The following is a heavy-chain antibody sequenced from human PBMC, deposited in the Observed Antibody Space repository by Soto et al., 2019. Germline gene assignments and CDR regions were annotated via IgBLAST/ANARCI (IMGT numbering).Heavy chain of an antibody. D-gene: IGHD3-3*02. Sequence: DVQLVVSGGGFVQPGGSLRLSCAASGFTFDDHAMHWVRQVPGKGLAWVSVISWDSAKVDYAVSVEGRFIVSRDNAKNSVYRQMSRLRLDDPAFYYCARDFRAGAVSTIFEHYFDYWGQGTLVNVAS. CDR3: ARDFRAGAVSTIFEHYFDY. CDR1: GFTFDDHA. J-gene: IGHJ4*02. CDR2: ISWDSAKV. V-gene: IGHV3-9*01.